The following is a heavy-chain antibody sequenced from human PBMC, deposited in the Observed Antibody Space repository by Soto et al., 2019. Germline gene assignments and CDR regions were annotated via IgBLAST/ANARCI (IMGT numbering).Heavy chain of an antibody. CDR3: ARRAVPAAMRGVSSYMDV. CDR2: IYYSGST. J-gene: IGHJ6*03. CDR1: GGSISSSSYY. Sequence: QLQLQESGPGLVKPSETLSLTCTVSGGSISSSSYYWGWIRQPPGKGLEWIGRIYYSGSTYYNPSLKSRVTISVDTSKNQSSLKLSSVTAADTAVYYCARRAVPAAMRGVSSYMDVWGKGTTVTVSS. V-gene: IGHV4-39*01. D-gene: IGHD2-2*01.